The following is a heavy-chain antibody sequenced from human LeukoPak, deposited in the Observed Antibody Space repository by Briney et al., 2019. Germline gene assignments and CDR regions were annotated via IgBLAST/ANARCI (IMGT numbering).Heavy chain of an antibody. CDR3: ATRNNYYDSSGYYLR. CDR1: GFTFDDYA. J-gene: IGHJ4*02. CDR2: ISWNSGSI. D-gene: IGHD3-22*01. V-gene: IGHV3-9*01. Sequence: PGGSLRLSCAASGFTFDDYAMHWVRQAPGKGLEWVSGISWNSGSIGYADSVKGRFTISRDNAKNSLYLQMNSLRAEDTALYYCATRNNYYDSSGYYLRWGQGTLVTVSS.